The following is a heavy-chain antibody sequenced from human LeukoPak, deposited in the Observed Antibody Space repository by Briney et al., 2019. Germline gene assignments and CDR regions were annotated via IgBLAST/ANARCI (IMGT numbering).Heavy chain of an antibody. CDR1: GFTFSSYV. D-gene: IGHD6-6*01. CDR2: IRESGGAS. V-gene: IGHV3-48*04. Sequence: GGSLRLSCEASGFTFSSYVMNWVRQAPGEGLEWVSGIRESGGASYYADSVKGRFTISRDNAKNSLYLQMNSLRAEDTAVYYCARTSIAEFDYWGQGTLVTVSS. J-gene: IGHJ4*02. CDR3: ARTSIAEFDY.